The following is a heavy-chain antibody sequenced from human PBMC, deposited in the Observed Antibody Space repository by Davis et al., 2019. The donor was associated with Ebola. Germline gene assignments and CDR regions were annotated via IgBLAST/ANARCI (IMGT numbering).Heavy chain of an antibody. V-gene: IGHV1-18*04. D-gene: IGHD1-1*01. CDR2: ISADNDNT. CDR3: GRGVQLWTFNF. CDR1: GYTFTSYG. Sequence: ASVKVSCKASGYTFTSYGITWVRQAPGQGLEWMGWISADNDNTKYAQKFQGRVTITADESTSTAYMELSSLKSEDTAVYYCGRGVQLWTFNFWGQGTLVTVSS. J-gene: IGHJ4*02.